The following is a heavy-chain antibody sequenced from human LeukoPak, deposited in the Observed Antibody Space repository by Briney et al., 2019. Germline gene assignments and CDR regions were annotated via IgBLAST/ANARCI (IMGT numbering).Heavy chain of an antibody. CDR1: GGSFSDFF. Sequence: SEPLSLTCAVYGGSFSDFFWSWIRQPPGKGLEGIGEINHSGGTNYNPSLMSRVTISVDTSKSQISLKMSSVTAADTAAYYCASRYCSSTSCLLDAFDIWGQGTMVSVSS. D-gene: IGHD2-2*01. J-gene: IGHJ3*02. V-gene: IGHV4-34*01. CDR2: INHSGGT. CDR3: ASRYCSSTSCLLDAFDI.